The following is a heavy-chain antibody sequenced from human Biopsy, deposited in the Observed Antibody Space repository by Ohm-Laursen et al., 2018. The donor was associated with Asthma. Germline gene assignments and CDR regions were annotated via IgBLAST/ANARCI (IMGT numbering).Heavy chain of an antibody. V-gene: IGHV4-39*01. CDR1: GGSMSSSSYY. Sequence: TLSLTCTVSGGSMSSSSYYWGWIRQPPGKGLEWMGSISYTGSAYHNPSLKSRVTISVDTSKNHFSLKLSSVTAADTAVYYCARHWDWESFFDYWGQGTPVTVSS. J-gene: IGHJ4*02. CDR3: ARHWDWESFFDY. D-gene: IGHD3/OR15-3a*01. CDR2: ISYTGSA.